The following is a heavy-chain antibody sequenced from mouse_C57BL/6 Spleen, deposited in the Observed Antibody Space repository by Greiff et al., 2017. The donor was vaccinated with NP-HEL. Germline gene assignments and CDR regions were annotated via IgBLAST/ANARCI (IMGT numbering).Heavy chain of an antibody. J-gene: IGHJ4*01. CDR3: ARKLFYAMDY. CDR1: GFTFSSYG. Sequence: EVMLVESGGDLVKPGGSLKLSCAASGFTFSSYGMSWVRQTPDKRLEWVATISSGGSYTYYPDSVKGRFTISRDNAKNTLYLQMSSLKSEDTAMYYCARKLFYAMDYWGQGTSVTVSS. CDR2: ISSGGSYT. V-gene: IGHV5-6*02.